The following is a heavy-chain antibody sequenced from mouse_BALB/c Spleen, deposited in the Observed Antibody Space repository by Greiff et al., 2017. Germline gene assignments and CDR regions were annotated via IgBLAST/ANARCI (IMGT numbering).Heavy chain of an antibody. J-gene: IGHJ4*01. CDR2: ISSGSSTI. Sequence: EVKLVESGGGLVQPGGSRKLSCAASGFTFSSFGMHWVRQAPEKGLEWVAYISSGSSTIYYADTVKGRFTISRDNPKNTLFLQMTSLRSEDTAMYYCARLRPPYAMDYWGQGTSVTVSS. CDR3: ARLRPPYAMDY. V-gene: IGHV5-17*02. CDR1: GFTFSSFG.